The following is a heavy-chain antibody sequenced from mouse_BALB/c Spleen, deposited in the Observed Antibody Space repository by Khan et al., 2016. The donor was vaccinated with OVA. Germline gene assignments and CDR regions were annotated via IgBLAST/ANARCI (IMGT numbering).Heavy chain of an antibody. J-gene: IGHJ4*01. Sequence: QVQLQQSGTELMKPGASVKISCKASGYTFSSYWIEWVKQRPGHGLEWIGEILPGRGNVNFNEKFKGKATITADTSSNIAYMQLSSLTSEDSAVFYCARGAGTTDGMDYWGQGTSVTVSS. CDR2: ILPGRGNV. V-gene: IGHV1-9*01. CDR1: GYTFSSYW. CDR3: ARGAGTTDGMDY. D-gene: IGHD4-1*01.